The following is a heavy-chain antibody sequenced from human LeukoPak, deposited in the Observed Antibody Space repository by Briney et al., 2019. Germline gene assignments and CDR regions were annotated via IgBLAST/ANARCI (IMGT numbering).Heavy chain of an antibody. Sequence: PGGSLRLSCAASGFTLSSYWMSCVRQAPGKGLEWVANIKQDGSEKYYVDSVKGRFTISRDDAKNSLYLQMYSLRAEDTAVYYCARGPLVVVAATPLADYWGQGTLVTVSS. CDR2: IKQDGSEK. V-gene: IGHV3-7*01. D-gene: IGHD2-15*01. CDR3: ARGPLVVVAATPLADY. CDR1: GFTLSSYW. J-gene: IGHJ4*02.